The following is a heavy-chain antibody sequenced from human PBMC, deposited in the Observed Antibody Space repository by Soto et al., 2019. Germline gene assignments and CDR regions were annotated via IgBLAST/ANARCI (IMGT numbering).Heavy chain of an antibody. D-gene: IGHD3-3*01. J-gene: IGHJ4*02. V-gene: IGHV1-18*01. CDR1: GYTFTSYG. CDR2: ISAYNGNT. Sequence: QVQLVQSGAEVKKPGASVKVSCKASGYTFTSYGISWVRQAPGQGLEWMGWISAYNGNTNYAQKLQGRVTMTTHPSTSTAYMELRSLRSDDTAVYYCASSSLELRFLEWLPTPPEYWGQGTLVTVSS. CDR3: ASSSLELRFLEWLPTPPEY.